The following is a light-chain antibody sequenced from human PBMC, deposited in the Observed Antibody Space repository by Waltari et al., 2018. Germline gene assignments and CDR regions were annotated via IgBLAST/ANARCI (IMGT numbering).Light chain of an antibody. Sequence: LTQPPPRSGTPGRGVPTSGSGGGSNTGGNPVKWYQQLPGTAPKLLIYSNNQRPSGVPDRFSGSKSGTSASLAISGLQSEDEADYYCAAWDDSLNGWVFGGGTKLTVL. V-gene: IGLV1-44*01. CDR2: SNN. CDR3: AAWDDSLNGWV. J-gene: IGLJ3*02. CDR1: GSNTGGNP.